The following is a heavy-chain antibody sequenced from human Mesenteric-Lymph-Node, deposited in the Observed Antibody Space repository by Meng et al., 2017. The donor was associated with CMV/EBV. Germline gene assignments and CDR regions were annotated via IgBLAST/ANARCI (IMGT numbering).Heavy chain of an antibody. Sequence: GESLKISCAASGFVFTSYWMTWVRQAPGKGLEWVANIKRDGSERYYVDSVKGRFTISRDNTKNSLYLQMNSLRAEDTAVYYCAREVWGLVVPAAINNYFDYWGQGTLVTVSS. CDR2: IKRDGSER. D-gene: IGHD2-2*02. CDR3: AREVWGLVVPAAINNYFDY. J-gene: IGHJ4*02. CDR1: GFVFTSYW. V-gene: IGHV3-7*03.